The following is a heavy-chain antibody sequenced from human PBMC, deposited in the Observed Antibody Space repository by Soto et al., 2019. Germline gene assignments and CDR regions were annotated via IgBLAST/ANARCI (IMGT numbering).Heavy chain of an antibody. CDR3: ARGGAAYEVATLYYYGMDV. Sequence: SVQVSFKASGGTFSSYAISWVRQAPGQGLEWMGGIIPIFGTANYAQKFQGRVTITADESTSTAYMELSSLRSEDTAVYYCARGGAAYEVATLYYYGMDVWGQGTTVTVSS. D-gene: IGHD5-12*01. CDR2: IIPIFGTA. V-gene: IGHV1-69*13. J-gene: IGHJ6*02. CDR1: GGTFSSYA.